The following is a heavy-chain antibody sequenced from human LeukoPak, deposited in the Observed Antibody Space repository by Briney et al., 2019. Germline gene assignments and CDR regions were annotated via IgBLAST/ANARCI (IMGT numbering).Heavy chain of an antibody. D-gene: IGHD6-13*01. CDR1: GGTFSSYA. V-gene: IGHV1-69*06. CDR3: ARVVGLTGYSSTWYSGYYYYMDV. CDR2: IIPIFGTA. J-gene: IGHJ6*03. Sequence: SVKVSCKASGGTFSSYAISWVRQAPGQGLEWMGGIIPIFGTANYAQKFQDRVTITAGKSTSTAYMELSSLRSEDTAVYYCARVVGLTGYSSTWYSGYYYYMDVWGKGTTVTVSS.